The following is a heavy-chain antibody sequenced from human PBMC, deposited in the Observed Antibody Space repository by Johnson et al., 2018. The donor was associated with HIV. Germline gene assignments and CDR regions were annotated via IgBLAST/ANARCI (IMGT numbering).Heavy chain of an antibody. Sequence: VQLVESGGSAVRPGGSLRLSCAASGFSFDDYGMAWVRQGPGKGLEWVSGINWNGGSISYIDSVKGRFTISRDNAKNSLYLQMNSLRAEDTAFYYWATGLHHSTSWTDHFDVWGHGTMVIVSS. V-gene: IGHV3-20*04. J-gene: IGHJ3*01. D-gene: IGHD6-13*01. CDR1: GFSFDDYG. CDR2: INWNGGSI. CDR3: ATGLHHSTSWTDHFDV.